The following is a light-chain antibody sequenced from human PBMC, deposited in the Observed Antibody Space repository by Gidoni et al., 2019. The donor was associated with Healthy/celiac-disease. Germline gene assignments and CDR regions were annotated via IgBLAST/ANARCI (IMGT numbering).Light chain of an antibody. J-gene: IGKJ4*01. CDR3: QQYNNWPLT. CDR2: GAS. CDR1: QSVSSN. V-gene: IGKV3-15*01. Sequence: EIVMTQSPATLSVSPGERATLSCRASQSVSSNLAWYQHKPGQAPRLLIYGASARATGIPARFSGSESGTEFTLTISSLQSEDFAVYYCQQYNNWPLTFGGGTKVEIK.